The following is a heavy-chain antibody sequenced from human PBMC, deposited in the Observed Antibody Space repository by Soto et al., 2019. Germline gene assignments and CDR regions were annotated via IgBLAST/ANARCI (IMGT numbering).Heavy chain of an antibody. CDR3: ARAKIQLWLLGVVDY. D-gene: IGHD5-18*01. CDR1: GFTFSSYS. J-gene: IGHJ4*02. CDR2: ISSSSSYI. Sequence: GGSLRLSCAASGFTFSSYSMNWVRQAPGKGLEWVSSISSSSSYIYYADSVKGRFTISRDNAKNSLYLQMNSLRAEDTAVYYCARAKIQLWLLGVVDYWGQGTLVTVSS. V-gene: IGHV3-21*01.